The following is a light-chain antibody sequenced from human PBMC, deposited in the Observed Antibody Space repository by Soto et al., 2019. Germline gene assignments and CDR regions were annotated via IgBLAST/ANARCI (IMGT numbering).Light chain of an antibody. V-gene: IGKV3-15*01. Sequence: EIVMTQSPATLSVSPGERATLSCRASQSIKNNLGWYQQKPGQAPRLLIYAASTRATGIAARFSGSGSGTDFTLTITSLQSEDSAVYYCHQYNNWPPFTFGQGTRLEI. CDR1: QSIKNN. J-gene: IGKJ5*01. CDR3: HQYNNWPPFT. CDR2: AAS.